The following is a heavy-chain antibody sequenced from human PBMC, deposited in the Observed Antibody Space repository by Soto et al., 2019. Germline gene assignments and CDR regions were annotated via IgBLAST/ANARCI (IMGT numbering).Heavy chain of an antibody. CDR3: ARAFYGMDV. CDR1: GFSLSGSGMR. J-gene: IGHJ6*02. V-gene: IGHV2-70*04. Sequence: SGPTLVNPTQTLTLTCTVSGFSLSGSGMRVTWIRQPPGKALEWLARIDWEDTKRYSISLKTRLTISKDTSKNQVVLTMTNVDPADTGTYYCARAFYGMDVWGQGTTVTVSS. CDR2: IDWEDTK.